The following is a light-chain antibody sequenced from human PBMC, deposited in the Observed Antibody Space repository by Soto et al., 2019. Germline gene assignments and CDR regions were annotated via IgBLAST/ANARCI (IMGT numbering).Light chain of an antibody. J-gene: IGLJ1*01. CDR1: SFNIGNNY. CDR3: GTWDSSLGAYV. CDR2: DNN. V-gene: IGLV1-51*01. Sequence: VLTQPPSVSVSPGQKVAISCSGSSFNIGNNYVSWYHQLPGTAPKPFIYDNNKRPSAIPDRFSGFKAGTSATMVITGLETGHETEYYCGTWDSSLGAYVFATGAKVTVL.